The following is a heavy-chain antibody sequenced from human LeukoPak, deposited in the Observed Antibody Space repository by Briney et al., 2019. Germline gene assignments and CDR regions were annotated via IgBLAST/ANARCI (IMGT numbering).Heavy chain of an antibody. J-gene: IGHJ6*02. Sequence: GGSLRLSCAASGFTLSSYWMHLVRQAPGKGLVWVSRINSGSTTGYADSVKGRFTISRDNAKNTLYLQMNSLRAEDTAVYYCARGVYGMDVWGQGTTVTVSS. CDR2: INSGSTT. V-gene: IGHV3-74*01. CDR1: GFTLSSYW. CDR3: ARGVYGMDV.